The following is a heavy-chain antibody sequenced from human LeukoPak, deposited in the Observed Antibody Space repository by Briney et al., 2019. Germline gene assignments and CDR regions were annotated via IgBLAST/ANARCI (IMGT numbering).Heavy chain of an antibody. CDR3: ARAGGFTYYDFWSGPLDY. Sequence: GGSLRLSCAASGFTFSSYSMNWVRQAPGKGLEWVSSISSSSSYIYYADSVKGRFTISRDNAKNSLYLQMNSLRAEDTAVYYCARAGGFTYYDFWSGPLDYWGQGTLVTVSS. V-gene: IGHV3-21*01. J-gene: IGHJ4*02. CDR1: GFTFSSYS. CDR2: ISSSSSYI. D-gene: IGHD3-3*01.